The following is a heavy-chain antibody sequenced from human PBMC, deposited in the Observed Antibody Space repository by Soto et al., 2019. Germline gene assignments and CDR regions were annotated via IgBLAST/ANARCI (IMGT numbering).Heavy chain of an antibody. D-gene: IGHD3-3*01. CDR2: ISGSGGST. V-gene: IGHV3-23*01. Sequence: GWSLRLSCAASGFTFSSYAMSWVRQAPGKGLEWVSAISGSGGSTYYADSVKGRFTISRDNSKNTLYLQMNSLRAEDTAVYYCAKGLKNTIFGVVIRDYYYYYGMDVWGQGTTVTVSS. CDR3: AKGLKNTIFGVVIRDYYYYYGMDV. J-gene: IGHJ6*02. CDR1: GFTFSSYA.